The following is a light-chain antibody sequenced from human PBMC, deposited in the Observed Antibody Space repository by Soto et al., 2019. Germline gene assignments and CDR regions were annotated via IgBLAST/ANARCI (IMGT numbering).Light chain of an antibody. Sequence: QSVLTQPPSVSAAPGQKGTSSCSGSNSNIGANSVSWYQHLPGTAPKVVIYDDDKRPSGIPDRFSGSKYGTSATLDITGLQIGDEVDYYCGTWHSPLSVEWVFGGGTKLTVL. J-gene: IGLJ3*02. CDR2: DDD. CDR3: GTWHSPLSVEWV. V-gene: IGLV1-51*01. CDR1: NSNIGANS.